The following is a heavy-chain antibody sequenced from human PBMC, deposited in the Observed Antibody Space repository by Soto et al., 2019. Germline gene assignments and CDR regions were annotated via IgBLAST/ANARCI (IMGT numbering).Heavy chain of an antibody. J-gene: IGHJ3*02. D-gene: IGHD1-7*01. CDR2: INHSGST. CDR3: ARGLSRTYNWNYAGAFDI. CDR1: DGSFSGYY. Sequence: SETLSLTCAVYDGSFSGYYWSWVRQPPGKGLEWIGEINHSGSTNYNPSLKSRVTISVDTSKNQFSLKLSSVTAADTAVYYCARGLSRTYNWNYAGAFDIRGQGTTVT. V-gene: IGHV4-34*01.